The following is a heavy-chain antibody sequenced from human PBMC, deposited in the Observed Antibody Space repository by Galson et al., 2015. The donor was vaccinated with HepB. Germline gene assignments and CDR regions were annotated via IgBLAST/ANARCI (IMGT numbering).Heavy chain of an antibody. Sequence: SVKVSCKASGYTFTSYAMHWVRQAPGQRLEWMGWINAGNGNTKYSQKFQGRVTITRDTSASTAYMELSSLRSEDTAVYYCARGGRRRGSSWYLGDWFDPWGQGTLVTVSS. CDR1: GYTFTSYA. D-gene: IGHD6-13*01. J-gene: IGHJ5*02. V-gene: IGHV1-3*01. CDR2: INAGNGNT. CDR3: ARGGRRRGSSWYLGDWFDP.